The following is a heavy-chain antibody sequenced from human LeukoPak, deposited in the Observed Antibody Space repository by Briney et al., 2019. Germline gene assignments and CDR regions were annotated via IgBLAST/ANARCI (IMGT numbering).Heavy chain of an antibody. J-gene: IGHJ4*02. Sequence: GGSLRLSCAASGFTLSDYALGWVRQAPGRGLEWVATLSGSGAGTYYSDSVQGRFTISRDNSKRTLFLQMNSLRAEDTAFYYCAKAELGVDTFFDYWGQGTLVTVSS. D-gene: IGHD3-3*01. CDR3: AKAELGVDTFFDY. V-gene: IGHV3-23*01. CDR2: LSGSGAGT. CDR1: GFTLSDYA.